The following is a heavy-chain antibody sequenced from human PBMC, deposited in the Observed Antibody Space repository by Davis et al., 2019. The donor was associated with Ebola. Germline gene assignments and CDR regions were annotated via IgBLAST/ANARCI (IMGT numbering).Heavy chain of an antibody. CDR3: TTDRWELLYYYYGMDV. D-gene: IGHD1-26*01. V-gene: IGHV3-15*07. Sequence: PGGSLRLSCAASGFTFSNAWMNWVRQAPGKGLEWVGRIKSKTDGGTTDYAAPVKGRFTISRDDSKNTLYLQMNSLKTEDTAVYYCTTDRWELLYYYYGMDVWGQGTTVTVSS. J-gene: IGHJ6*02. CDR1: GFTFSNAW. CDR2: IKSKTDGGTT.